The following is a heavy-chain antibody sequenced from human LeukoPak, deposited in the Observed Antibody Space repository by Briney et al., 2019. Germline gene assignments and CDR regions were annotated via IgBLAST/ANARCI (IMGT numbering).Heavy chain of an antibody. D-gene: IGHD5-24*01. V-gene: IGHV1-8*01. Sequence: GASVKVSRKASGYTFTSYDINWVRQATGQGLEWMGWMNPNSGNTGYAQKFQGRVTMTRNTSISTAYMELSSLRSEDTAVYYCARARPRFRRDGYKFDYWGQGTLVTVSS. CDR2: MNPNSGNT. J-gene: IGHJ4*02. CDR3: ARARPRFRRDGYKFDY. CDR1: GYTFTSYD.